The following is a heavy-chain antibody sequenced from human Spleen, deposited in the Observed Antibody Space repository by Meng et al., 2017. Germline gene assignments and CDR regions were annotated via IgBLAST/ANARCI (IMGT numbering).Heavy chain of an antibody. D-gene: IGHD1-26*01. CDR1: GYIFTFYT. V-gene: IGHV1-3*01. CDR3: ATGSSETFGPDAFNI. CDR2: INAGNGHT. Sequence: ASVKVSCKASGYIFTFYTMHWVRQAPGQSLGWMGSINAGNGHTKYSQSFQGRVAITRDTSISTAYMEVSSLGSGDTGVYYCATGSSETFGPDAFNIWGQGTVVTVSS. J-gene: IGHJ3*02.